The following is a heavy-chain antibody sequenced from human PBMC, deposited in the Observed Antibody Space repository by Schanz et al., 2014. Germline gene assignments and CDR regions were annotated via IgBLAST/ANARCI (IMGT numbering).Heavy chain of an antibody. V-gene: IGHV3-23*01. CDR3: AKDHPSSGWPAFDV. D-gene: IGHD6-19*01. CDR1: GFTVNNYA. CDR2: ITRQGTT. J-gene: IGHJ4*02. Sequence: EAQLLESGGGLVQPGGSLRLSCTVSGFTVNNYAMNWVRQAPGRGLEWVSGITRQGTTYYADFVKGRFSISRDLSSNTLYLQMNSLRADDSAIYYCAKDHPSSGWPAFDVWGQGTQVTVSS.